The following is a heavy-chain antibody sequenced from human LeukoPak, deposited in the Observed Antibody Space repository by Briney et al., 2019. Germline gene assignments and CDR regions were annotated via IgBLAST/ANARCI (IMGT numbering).Heavy chain of an antibody. Sequence: GGTLRLSCAASGFTFSSYGMSWVRQAPGKGLEWVSAISGSGGSTYYADSVKGRFTISRDNSKNTLYLQMNSLRAEDTAVYYCAKGGMMYYYDSSGYSFDYWGQGTLVTVSS. CDR3: AKGGMMYYYDSSGYSFDY. CDR2: ISGSGGST. V-gene: IGHV3-23*01. J-gene: IGHJ4*02. CDR1: GFTFSSYG. D-gene: IGHD3-22*01.